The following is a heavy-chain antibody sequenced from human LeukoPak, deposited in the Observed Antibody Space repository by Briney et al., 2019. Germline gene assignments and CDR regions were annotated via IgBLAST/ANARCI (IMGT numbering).Heavy chain of an antibody. V-gene: IGHV3-21*01. D-gene: IGHD1-26*01. CDR3: ARNLLGWELHYFDY. Sequence: GGSLRLSCAASGFTFSSYSMNWVRQAPGKGLEWVSSISSSSSYIYYADSVKGRFTISRDNAKNSLYLQMDSLRAEDTAVYYCARNLLGWELHYFDYWGQGTLVTVSS. J-gene: IGHJ4*02. CDR1: GFTFSSYS. CDR2: ISSSSSYI.